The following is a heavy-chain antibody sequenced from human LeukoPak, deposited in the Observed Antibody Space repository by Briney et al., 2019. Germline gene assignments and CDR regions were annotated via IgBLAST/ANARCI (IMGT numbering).Heavy chain of an antibody. D-gene: IGHD2-2*02. J-gene: IGHJ4*02. Sequence: PGGSLRLSCAASGFTFSSYAMHWVRQAPGKGLEWVAVISYDGSNKYYADSVKGRFTISRDNSKNTLYLQMNSLRAEDTAGDYCARDHVVVPAPLRKDFDYWGPGPLVTVSS. CDR1: GFTFSSYA. CDR2: ISYDGSNK. V-gene: IGHV3-30-3*01. CDR3: ARDHVVVPAPLRKDFDY.